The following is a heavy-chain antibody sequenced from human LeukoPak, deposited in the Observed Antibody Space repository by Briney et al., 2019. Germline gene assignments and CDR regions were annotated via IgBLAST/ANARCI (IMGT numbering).Heavy chain of an antibody. V-gene: IGHV4-4*07. J-gene: IGHJ4*02. Sequence: SETLSLTCIVSGGSISGYYWSWLRQPAGKGLEWIGRIYTSGSTNYNPSLKSRVTMSVDTSKNQFSLRLSSVTAADMAVYYCARGAYSFDYWGQGTLVTVSS. CDR3: ARGAYSFDY. CDR1: GGSISGYY. CDR2: IYTSGST.